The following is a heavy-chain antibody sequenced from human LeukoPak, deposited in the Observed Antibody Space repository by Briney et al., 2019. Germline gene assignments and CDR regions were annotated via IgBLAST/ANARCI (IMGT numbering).Heavy chain of an antibody. D-gene: IGHD6-13*01. CDR3: ARGPWGIATADTNFDY. Sequence: SETLSLTCTVSGGSISSYYWSWIRQPPGKGLEWIGYIYYSGSTNYNPSLKSRVTISIDTSKNQFYLKLSSVTAADTAVYYCARGPWGIATADTNFDYWGQGTLVTVSS. V-gene: IGHV4-59*01. J-gene: IGHJ4*02. CDR1: GGSISSYY. CDR2: IYYSGST.